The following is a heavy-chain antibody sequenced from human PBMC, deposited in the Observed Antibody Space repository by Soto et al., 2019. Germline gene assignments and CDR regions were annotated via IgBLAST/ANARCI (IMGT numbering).Heavy chain of an antibody. CDR3: WRIRVPPPSWGSGYFDY. D-gene: IGHD7-27*01. Sequence: GGSLRLSCAASGFTFSSYAMHWVRQAPGKGLEWVAVISYNGINKCYPDSVMGRFTISRDNSNNTLYLQINSLRAEDSSVFYCWRIRVPPPSWGSGYFDYWGQGTLVTVSS. V-gene: IGHV3-30*04. J-gene: IGHJ4*02. CDR1: GFTFSSYA. CDR2: ISYNGINK.